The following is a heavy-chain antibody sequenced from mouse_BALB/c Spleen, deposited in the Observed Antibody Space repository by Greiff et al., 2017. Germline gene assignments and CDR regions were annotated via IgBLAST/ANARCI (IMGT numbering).Heavy chain of an antibody. D-gene: IGHD1-1*02. CDR1: GFTFSSFG. J-gene: IGHJ4*01. CDR3: ARGWLYAMDY. CDR2: ISSGSSTI. V-gene: IGHV5-17*02. Sequence: EVKVVESGGGLVQPGGSRKLSCAASGFTFSSFGMHWVRQAPEKGLEWVAYISSGSSTIYYADTVKGRFTISRDNPKNTLFLQMTSLRSEDTAMYYCARGWLYAMDYWGQGTSVTVSS.